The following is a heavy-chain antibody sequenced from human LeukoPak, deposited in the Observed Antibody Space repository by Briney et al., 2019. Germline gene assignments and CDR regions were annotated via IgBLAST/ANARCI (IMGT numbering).Heavy chain of an antibody. J-gene: IGHJ4*02. Sequence: ASVKVSCKASGYTLTSYYMHWVRQAPGQGLEWMGIINPSGGSTSYAQKFQGRVTMARDTSTSTVYMELSSLRSEDTAVYYCARDLYYYDSSGYYLDYWGQGTLVTVSS. CDR1: GYTLTSYY. V-gene: IGHV1-46*01. D-gene: IGHD3-22*01. CDR2: INPSGGST. CDR3: ARDLYYYDSSGYYLDY.